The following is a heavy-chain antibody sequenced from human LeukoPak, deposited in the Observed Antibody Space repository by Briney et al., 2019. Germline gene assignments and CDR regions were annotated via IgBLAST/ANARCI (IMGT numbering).Heavy chain of an antibody. D-gene: IGHD6-13*01. V-gene: IGHV3-21*01. CDR1: GFTFSSYS. Sequence: GGSLRLSCAASGFTFSSYSMNWVRQAPGKGLEWVSSISSSSSYIYYADSVKGRFTISRDNAKNSLYLQMNSLRAEDTAVYYCAKESQYSSSWTYRYYYYGMDVWGQGTTVTVSS. CDR3: AKESQYSSSWTYRYYYYGMDV. CDR2: ISSSSSYI. J-gene: IGHJ6*02.